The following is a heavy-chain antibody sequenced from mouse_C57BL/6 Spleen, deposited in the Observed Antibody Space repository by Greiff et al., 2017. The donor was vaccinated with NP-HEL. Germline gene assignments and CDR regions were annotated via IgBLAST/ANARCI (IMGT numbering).Heavy chain of an antibody. CDR3: ARWFHYYAMDD. CDR2: INPSNGGT. Sequence: VQLHQPGTELVKPGASVKLSCKASGYTFTSYWMHWVKQRPGQGLEWIGNINPSNGGTNYNEKFKSKATLTVDKSSSTAYMQLSSLTSEDAAVYYCARWFHYYAMDDWGQGTSVTVSS. V-gene: IGHV1-53*01. D-gene: IGHD2-2*01. J-gene: IGHJ4*01. CDR1: GYTFTSYW.